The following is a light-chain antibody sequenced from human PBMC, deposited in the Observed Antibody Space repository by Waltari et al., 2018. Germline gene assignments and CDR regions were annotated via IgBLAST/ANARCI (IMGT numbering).Light chain of an antibody. CDR3: QQGYNSPPT. CDR1: QHVGTY. CDR2: AAS. Sequence: DIQLTQSPSSLYESVGNRVTVHCRASQHVGTYLNWYQQQPGKAPKLLIYAASSLNTGVTRRVSGSGSGTEFSLTISSLQPEDFATYYCQQGYNSPPTFGQGTKLESK. J-gene: IGKJ2*01. V-gene: IGKV1-39*01.